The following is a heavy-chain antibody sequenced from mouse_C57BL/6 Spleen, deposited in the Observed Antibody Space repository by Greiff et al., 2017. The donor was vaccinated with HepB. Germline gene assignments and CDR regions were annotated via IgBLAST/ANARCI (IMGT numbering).Heavy chain of an antibody. Sequence: QVQLQQSGAELVKPGASVKLSCKASGYTFTSYWMQWVKQRPGQGLEWIGEIDPSDSYTNYNQKFKGKATLTVDTSSSTAYMQLSSLTSEDSAVYYCARLSYYSNYGGFAYWGQGTLVTVSA. V-gene: IGHV1-50*01. CDR1: GYTFTSYW. CDR2: IDPSDSYT. D-gene: IGHD2-5*01. J-gene: IGHJ3*01. CDR3: ARLSYYSNYGGFAY.